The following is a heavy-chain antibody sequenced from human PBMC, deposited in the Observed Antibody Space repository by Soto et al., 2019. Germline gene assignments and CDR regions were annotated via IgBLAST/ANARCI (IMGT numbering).Heavy chain of an antibody. CDR3: ARVGYSSSWYFDY. Sequence: QVQLQESGPGLVKPSETLSLTCTVSGGSISSYYWSWIRQPPGKGLEWFGYIYYSGSTNYNPSLKSLVTISVDTSKHQFSLKLSSVTAADTAVYYCARVGYSSSWYFDYWGQGTLVTVSS. V-gene: IGHV4-59*01. CDR1: GGSISSYY. D-gene: IGHD6-13*01. J-gene: IGHJ4*02. CDR2: IYYSGST.